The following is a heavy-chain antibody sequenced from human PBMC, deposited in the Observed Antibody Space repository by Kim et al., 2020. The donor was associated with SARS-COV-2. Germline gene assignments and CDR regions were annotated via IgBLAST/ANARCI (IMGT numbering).Heavy chain of an antibody. D-gene: IGHD6-13*01. Sequence: VSVKVSCKASGYTFTSYGISWVRQAPGQGLEWMGWISAYNGNTNYAQKLQGRVTMTTDTSTSTAYMELRSLRSDDTAVYYCAREYSSSWYLGNYFDYWGQGTLVTVSS. CDR2: ISAYNGNT. J-gene: IGHJ4*02. CDR3: AREYSSSWYLGNYFDY. CDR1: GYTFTSYG. V-gene: IGHV1-18*01.